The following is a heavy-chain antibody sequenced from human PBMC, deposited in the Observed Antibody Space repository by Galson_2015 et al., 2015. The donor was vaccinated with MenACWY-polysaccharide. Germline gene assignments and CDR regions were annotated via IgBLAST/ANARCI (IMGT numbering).Heavy chain of an antibody. CDR2: IESKTDGGTT. J-gene: IGHJ6*03. CDR1: GFTFGNAW. CDR3: STDSDLWCGEQYYLDV. D-gene: IGHD3-10*01. V-gene: IGHV3-15*04. Sequence: SMRLPCAASGFTFGNAWMSWVRQAPGKGLEWVGRIESKTDGGTTDYVSSVKGRFTISRDDSKNTLYLQMNSLNTEDTAVYYCSTDSDLWCGEQYYLDVWGKGTTVTVSS.